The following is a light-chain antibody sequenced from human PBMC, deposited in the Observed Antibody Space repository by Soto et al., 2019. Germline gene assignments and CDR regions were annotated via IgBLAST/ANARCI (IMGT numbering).Light chain of an antibody. V-gene: IGKV1-39*01. J-gene: IGKJ5*01. Sequence: DIQMTQSPSSLSASVGDRVTITCRASQSISSYLNWYQQKPGKAPKVLIYAASSLQSGVPSRFSGIGSGTDFTLSISSLQPEDFATYYCQQIYSIPITFGQGTRLEIK. CDR1: QSISSY. CDR3: QQIYSIPIT. CDR2: AAS.